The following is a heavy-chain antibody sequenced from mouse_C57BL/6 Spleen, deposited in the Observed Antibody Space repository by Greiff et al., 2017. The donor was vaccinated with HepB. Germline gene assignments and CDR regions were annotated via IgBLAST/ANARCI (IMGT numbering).Heavy chain of an antibody. J-gene: IGHJ1*03. V-gene: IGHV2-2*01. D-gene: IGHD1-1*01. CDR1: GFSLTSYG. CDR3: ARERVLLLRSPYFDV. CDR2: IWSGGST. Sequence: QVQLQQSGPGLVQPSQSLSITCTVSGFSLTSYGIHWVRQSPGKGLEWLGVIWSGGSTDYNAAFISRLSISKDNSKSQVFFKMNSLQADDTAIYYCARERVLLLRSPYFDVWGTGTTVTVSS.